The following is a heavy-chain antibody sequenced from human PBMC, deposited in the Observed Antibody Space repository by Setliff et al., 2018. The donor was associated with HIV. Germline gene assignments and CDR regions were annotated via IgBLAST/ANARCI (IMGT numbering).Heavy chain of an antibody. J-gene: IGHJ4*02. CDR2: MKEDGSKK. V-gene: IGHV3-7*01. CDR1: GFTFRSYW. CDR3: ARDPGHGSYDY. Sequence: PGGSLRLSCEASGFTFRSYWMSWVRQSPGKGLELVANMKEDGSKKNYVDSVKGRFTISRDNAKNSLYLLMSNLRADDTGLYFCARDPGHGSYDYWGQGTLVTVSS.